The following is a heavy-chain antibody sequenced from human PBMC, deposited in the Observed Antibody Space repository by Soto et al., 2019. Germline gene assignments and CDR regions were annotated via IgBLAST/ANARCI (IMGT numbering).Heavy chain of an antibody. CDR3: ARHVMSAAAGTSRGYYYYMDV. CDR1: GGSISSSSYY. D-gene: IGHD6-13*01. CDR2: IYYSGST. V-gene: IGHV4-39*01. Sequence: PSETLSLTCTVSGGSISSSSYYWGWIRQPPGKGLEWIGSIYYSGSTYYNPSLKSRVTISVDTSKNQFSLKLSSVTAADTAVYYCARHVMSAAAGTSRGYYYYMDVWGKGTTVTVSS. J-gene: IGHJ6*03.